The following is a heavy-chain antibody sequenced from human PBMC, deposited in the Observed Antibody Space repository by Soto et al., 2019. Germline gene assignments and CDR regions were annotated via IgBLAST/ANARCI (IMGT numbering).Heavy chain of an antibody. D-gene: IGHD3-16*02. CDR3: ARDLSLGNPGGFDY. CDR1: GFTFSSYS. J-gene: IGHJ4*02. Sequence: EVQLVESGGGLVKPGGSLRLSCAASGFTFSSYSMNWVRQAPGKGLEWVSTISSRSTYIYYADSVKGRFTISRDNAKNSLYLQMNSLRVEGTAVYYCARDLSLGNPGGFDYWGQGTLVTVSS. V-gene: IGHV3-21*01. CDR2: ISSRSTYI.